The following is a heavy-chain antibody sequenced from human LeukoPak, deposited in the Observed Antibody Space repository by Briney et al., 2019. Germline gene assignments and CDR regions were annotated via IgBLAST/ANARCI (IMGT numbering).Heavy chain of an antibody. Sequence: GGSLRLSCKASGFTFGDYAMSWVRQAPGKGLEWVGFIRSKAYGGTTEYAASVKGRFTISRDDSKSIAYLQMNSLKTEDTAVYYCTPHPNSWGDSRGIDYWGQGTLVTVSS. V-gene: IGHV3-49*04. CDR1: GFTFGDYA. D-gene: IGHD3-22*01. CDR3: TPHPNSWGDSRGIDY. J-gene: IGHJ4*02. CDR2: IRSKAYGGTT.